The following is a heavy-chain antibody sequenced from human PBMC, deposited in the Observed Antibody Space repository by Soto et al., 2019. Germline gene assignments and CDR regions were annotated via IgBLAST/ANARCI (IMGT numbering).Heavy chain of an antibody. J-gene: IGHJ4*02. D-gene: IGHD6-6*01. CDR2: ISSSSSYI. CDR1: GFTFSSYS. CDR3: ARVEVAARIIDY. V-gene: IGHV3-21*01. Sequence: PGGSLRLSCAASGFTFSSYSMNWVRQAPGKGLEWVSSISSSSSYIYYADSVKGRFTISRDNAKNSLYLQMNSLRAEDTAVYYCARVEVAARIIDYWGQGTLVTVSS.